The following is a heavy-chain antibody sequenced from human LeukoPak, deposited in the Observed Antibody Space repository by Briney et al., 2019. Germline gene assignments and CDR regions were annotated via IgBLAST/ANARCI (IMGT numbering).Heavy chain of an antibody. CDR2: IKSKTDGGTT. CDR3: ASWPFGYDN. V-gene: IGHV3-15*01. J-gene: IGHJ4*02. CDR1: GFTFSNAW. Sequence: GGSLRLSCAASGFTFSNAWMSWVRQATGKGLEWVGRIKSKTDGGTTDYAAPVKGRFTISRDNSKNTVYLQMNSLRDEDTAVYYCASWPFGYDNWGQGTLVTVSS. D-gene: IGHD5-12*01.